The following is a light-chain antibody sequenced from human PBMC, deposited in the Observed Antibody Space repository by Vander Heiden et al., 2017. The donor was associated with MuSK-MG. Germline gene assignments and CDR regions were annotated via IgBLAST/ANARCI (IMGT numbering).Light chain of an antibody. CDR2: AAS. Sequence: IQMTQSPSSLSASVGDRVTITCRASQSVSSFLNWYQQKPGKAPNLLIYAASTLQSGVPSRFSGSGSGTDFHLTINRLQPEDFAIYYCHQSYTVPWTFGQGTKVGIK. V-gene: IGKV1-39*01. CDR3: HQSYTVPWT. CDR1: QSVSSF. J-gene: IGKJ1*01.